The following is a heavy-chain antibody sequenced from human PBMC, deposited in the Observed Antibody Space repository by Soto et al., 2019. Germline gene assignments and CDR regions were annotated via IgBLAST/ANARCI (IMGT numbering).Heavy chain of an antibody. CDR2: IYPGGVNI. CDR3: ANSPTSSGDPDYFDY. CDR1: GYSFTSHY. J-gene: IGHJ4*01. D-gene: IGHD4-17*01. V-gene: IGHV1-46*01. Sequence: ASVKVSCKAIGYSFTSHYIHWVRQAPGQGLEWMGTIYPGGVNIAYAQKFKGRVTMTKDTSKNTLYLQMNSLRAEDTAVYYCANSPTSSGDPDYFDYWGHGTLVTVSS.